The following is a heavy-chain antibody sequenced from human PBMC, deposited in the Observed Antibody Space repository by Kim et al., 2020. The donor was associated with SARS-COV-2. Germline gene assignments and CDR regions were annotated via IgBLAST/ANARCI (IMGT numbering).Heavy chain of an antibody. J-gene: IGHJ4*02. CDR1: GFTFSSYS. CDR2: ISSSSYI. Sequence: GGSLRLSCAASGFTFSSYSMNWVRQAPGKGLEWVSSISSSSYIYYADSVKGRFTISRDNAKNSLYLQMNSLRAEDTAVYYCARGCLVCPLELLYYFDYWGQGTLVTVSS. V-gene: IGHV3-21*01. D-gene: IGHD1-7*01. CDR3: ARGCLVCPLELLYYFDY.